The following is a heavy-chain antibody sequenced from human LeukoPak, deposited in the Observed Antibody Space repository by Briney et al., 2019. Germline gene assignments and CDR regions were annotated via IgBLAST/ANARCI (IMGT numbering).Heavy chain of an antibody. D-gene: IGHD5-18*01. J-gene: IGHJ4*02. V-gene: IGHV5-51*01. CDR1: GYRFTTYW. Sequence: GASLKISCKGSGYRFTTYWIGWVRQMPGKGLEWMGIIYPGDSDTRYSPSFQGQVTISADKSISTAYLQWSSLKASDTAMYYCARLMDSYGLGLFDYWGQGTLVTVSS. CDR3: ARLMDSYGLGLFDY. CDR2: IYPGDSDT.